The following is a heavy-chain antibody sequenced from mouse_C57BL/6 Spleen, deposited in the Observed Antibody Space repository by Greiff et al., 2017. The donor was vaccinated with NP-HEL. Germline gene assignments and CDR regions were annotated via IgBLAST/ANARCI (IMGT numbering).Heavy chain of an antibody. V-gene: IGHV3-6*01. CDR3: ARGGYRYYFDY. CDR1: GYSITSGYY. D-gene: IGHD2-14*01. J-gene: IGHJ2*01. CDR2: ISYDGSN. Sequence: ESGPGLVKPSQSLSLTCSVTGYSITSGYYWNWIRQFPGNKLEWMGYISYDGSNNYNPSLKNRISITRDTSKNQFFLKLNSVTTEDTATYYCARGGYRYYFDYWGQGTTLTVSS.